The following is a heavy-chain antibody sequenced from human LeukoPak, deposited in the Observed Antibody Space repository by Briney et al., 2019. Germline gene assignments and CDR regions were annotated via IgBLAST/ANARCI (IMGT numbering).Heavy chain of an antibody. V-gene: IGHV1-69*04. Sequence: SVKVSCKASGGTFSSYAISWVRQAPGQGLEWMGRIIPILGIANYAQKFQGRVTITADKSTSTAYMELSSLRSEDTAVYYCARELMRVQTYFDYWGQGTLVTVSS. CDR2: IIPILGIA. CDR3: ARELMRVQTYFDY. CDR1: GGTFSSYA. J-gene: IGHJ4*02. D-gene: IGHD1-1*01.